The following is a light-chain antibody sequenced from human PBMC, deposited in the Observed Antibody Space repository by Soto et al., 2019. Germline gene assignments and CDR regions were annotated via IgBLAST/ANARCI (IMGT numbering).Light chain of an antibody. CDR3: GTWDSSLSAVV. CDR1: SSNIGNNY. CDR2: DNN. V-gene: IGLV1-51*01. Sequence: QSVLTQPPSVSAAPGQKVTISCSGSSSNIGNNYVSWYQQLPGTAPKLLIYDNNKRPSAVPYRFSGSKSGTSATLGITGLQNGDEADYYCGTWDSSLSAVVFGGGTKLTVL. J-gene: IGLJ2*01.